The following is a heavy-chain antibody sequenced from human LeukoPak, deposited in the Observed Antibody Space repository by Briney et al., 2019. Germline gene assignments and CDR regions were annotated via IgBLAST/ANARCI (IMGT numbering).Heavy chain of an antibody. J-gene: IGHJ4*02. CDR2: IHVSGST. V-gene: IGHV4-4*07. D-gene: IGHD3-22*01. Sequence: SETLSLTCTVSGGSISSYYWSWIRQPAGKGLEWIGRIHVSGSTNYNPSLKSRVTMSVDTSKNQFSLKLSSVTAADTAVYYCARDQYYYDSSGYYSFDYWGQGTLVTVSS. CDR1: GGSISSYY. CDR3: ARDQYYYDSSGYYSFDY.